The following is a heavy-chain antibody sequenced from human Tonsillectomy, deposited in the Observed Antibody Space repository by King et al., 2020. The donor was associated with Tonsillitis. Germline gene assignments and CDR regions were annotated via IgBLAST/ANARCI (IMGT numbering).Heavy chain of an antibody. CDR2: IIPDSGAT. Sequence: QLVQSGAEVKKPGASVRVSCRASGYSFTEYSIHWVRQAPGQGLDWMGRIIPDSGATDYALRFEDRVTMTTDTSSRTAYLELSRLRSDDTATYFCARDTGGWRSFDYWGQGTLVTVSS. CDR1: GYSFTEYS. V-gene: IGHV1-2*06. CDR3: ARDTGGWRSFDY. J-gene: IGHJ4*02. D-gene: IGHD2-8*02.